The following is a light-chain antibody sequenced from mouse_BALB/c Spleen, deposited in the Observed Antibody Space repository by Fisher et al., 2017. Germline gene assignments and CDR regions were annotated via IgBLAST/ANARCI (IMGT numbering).Light chain of an antibody. V-gene: IGKV4-59*01. CDR2: DTS. Sequence: IVLTQTPAIMSASPGEKVTMTCRASSSVSYMHWYQQKSGTSPKRWIYDTSKLASGVPARFSGSGSGNSYSLTISSMEGEDAATYYCQQWSSNPLTFGAGTKLELK. J-gene: IGKJ5*01. CDR3: QQWSSNPLT. CDR1: SSVSY.